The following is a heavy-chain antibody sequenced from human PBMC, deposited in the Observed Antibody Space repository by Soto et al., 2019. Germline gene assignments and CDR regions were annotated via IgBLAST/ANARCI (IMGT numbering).Heavy chain of an antibody. CDR3: ATQEVGGSYVYTFDP. D-gene: IGHD1-26*01. Sequence: SETLSLTCTVYSDSIINYYCSWFRQPPGTGLEWIGYMHYNGYTSYNPSLRSRVTISVDTSKNQFSLKLSSVTAADTAVYYCATQEVGGSYVYTFDPWGQGTLVTVSS. CDR2: MHYNGYT. J-gene: IGHJ5*02. V-gene: IGHV4-59*08. CDR1: SDSIINYY.